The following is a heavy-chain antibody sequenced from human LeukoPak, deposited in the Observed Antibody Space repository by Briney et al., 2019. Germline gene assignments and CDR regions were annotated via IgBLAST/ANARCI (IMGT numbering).Heavy chain of an antibody. D-gene: IGHD1-1*01. Sequence: SETLSLTCTVSGGSISSSSYYWGWIRQPPGKGLEWIGYIYYSGSTNYNPSLKSRVTISVDTSKNQFSLKLSSVTAADTAVYYCARDGLNSHWRPMAFDIWGQGTMVTVSS. CDR1: GGSISSSSYY. CDR3: ARDGLNSHWRPMAFDI. V-gene: IGHV4-61*01. J-gene: IGHJ3*02. CDR2: IYYSGST.